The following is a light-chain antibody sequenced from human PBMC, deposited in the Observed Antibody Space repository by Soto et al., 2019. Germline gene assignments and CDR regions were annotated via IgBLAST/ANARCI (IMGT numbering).Light chain of an antibody. J-gene: IGKJ5*01. V-gene: IGKV1-9*01. CDR3: QQLNSYPIT. Sequence: IQLTQSPSSLSASVGDRVTITCRASQGISSYLAWYQQKPGKAPKLLIYAASTLQSGVPSRFSGSGSGTDFTLTFSSLQPDDFAAYYCQQLNSYPITFGQGTRLEIK. CDR2: AAS. CDR1: QGISSY.